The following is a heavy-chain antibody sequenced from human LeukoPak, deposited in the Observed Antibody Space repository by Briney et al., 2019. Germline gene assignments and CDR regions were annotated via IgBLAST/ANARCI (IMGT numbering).Heavy chain of an antibody. Sequence: SQTLSLTCTVSGGSIISSAYYWSWIRQPPGKGLEWIGYIYYSGSTYYNPSLKSRVTISLDTSKNQFSLKLSSVTAADTAVCYCARRHYDFWSDYDFDYWGQGTLVTVSS. CDR2: IYYSGST. CDR1: GGSIISSAYY. V-gene: IGHV4-30-4*08. J-gene: IGHJ4*02. CDR3: ARRHYDFWSDYDFDY. D-gene: IGHD3-3*01.